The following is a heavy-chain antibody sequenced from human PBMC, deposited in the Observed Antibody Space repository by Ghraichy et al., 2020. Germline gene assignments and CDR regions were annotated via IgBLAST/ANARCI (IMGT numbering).Heavy chain of an antibody. D-gene: IGHD2-15*01. CDR2: ITSSGTTI. CDR1: GFTFSSYA. Sequence: GESLNISCAASGFTFSSYAMDWVRQAPGKGLECLSYITSSGTTIYYADSVKGRFTISRDNAKNSLYLQMSSLRDEDTAVYYCAREGGNYCSGGSCSRDFDYWGQGTLVTVSS. V-gene: IGHV3-48*02. J-gene: IGHJ4*02. CDR3: AREGGNYCSGGSCSRDFDY.